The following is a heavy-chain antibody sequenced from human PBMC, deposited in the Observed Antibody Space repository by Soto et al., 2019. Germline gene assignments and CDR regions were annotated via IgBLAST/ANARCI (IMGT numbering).Heavy chain of an antibody. Sequence: GGSLRLSCAASGFTFRTYGMHWVRQAPGKGLEWVSSVSRNSGSIGYADSVKGRFTISRDNAKNSLYLQMNSLRPEDTALYYCAKTITGYYSAFDYWGRGTLVTVSS. D-gene: IGHD3-22*01. CDR1: GFTFRTYG. CDR3: AKTITGYYSAFDY. J-gene: IGHJ4*02. V-gene: IGHV3-9*01. CDR2: VSRNSGSI.